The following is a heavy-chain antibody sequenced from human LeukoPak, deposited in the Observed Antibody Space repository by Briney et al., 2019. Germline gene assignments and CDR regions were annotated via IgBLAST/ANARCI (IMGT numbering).Heavy chain of an antibody. J-gene: IGHJ1*01. Sequence: RASVKVSCKASGGTFSSYAISWVRQAPGQGLELMGWINTNTGNPTYAQGFTGRFVFSLDTSVSTAYLQISSLKAEDTAVYYCARDYSLTLGTTTYFQHWGQGTLVTVSS. CDR3: ARDYSLTLGTTTYFQH. D-gene: IGHD1-1*01. V-gene: IGHV7-4-1*02. CDR1: GGTFSSYA. CDR2: INTNTGNP.